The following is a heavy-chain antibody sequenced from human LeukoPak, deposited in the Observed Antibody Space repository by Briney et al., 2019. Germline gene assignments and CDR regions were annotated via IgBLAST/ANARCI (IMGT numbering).Heavy chain of an antibody. CDR1: GGSISSSNW. D-gene: IGHD4-17*01. J-gene: IGHJ3*02. CDR2: IYHSGST. Sequence: SETLSLTCAVSGGSISSSNWWSWVRPPPGKGLEGIGEIYHSGSTNYNPSLKSRVTISVGKSKNQFSLKLSSVTAADTAVYYCARYGDYEDDAFDIWGQGTMVTVSS. CDR3: ARYGDYEDDAFDI. V-gene: IGHV4-4*02.